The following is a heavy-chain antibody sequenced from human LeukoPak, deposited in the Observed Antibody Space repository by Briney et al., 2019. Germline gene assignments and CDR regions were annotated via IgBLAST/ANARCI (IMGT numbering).Heavy chain of an antibody. CDR3: ARGGTVAGNPGLFDY. V-gene: IGHV3-53*01. Sequence: PGGSLNLTGPASGLTASSNYWNGAPQAPGKGRMGCSDIYSGGDTYYADSVKGRFTISRDISKNTLYLQMNSLRAEDTAVYYCARGGTVAGNPGLFDYWGQGTLVTVSS. CDR1: GLTASSNY. CDR2: IYSGGDT. D-gene: IGHD6-19*01. J-gene: IGHJ4*02.